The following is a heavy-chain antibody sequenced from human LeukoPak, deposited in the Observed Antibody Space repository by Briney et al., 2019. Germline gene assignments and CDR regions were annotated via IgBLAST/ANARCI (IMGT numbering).Heavy chain of an antibody. CDR3: ARDGDGYGSGSPYFDY. V-gene: IGHV3-30*04. CDR1: GLTFSSYD. D-gene: IGHD3-10*01. CDR2: ISYDGSNK. Sequence: PGGSLSLSCAASGLTFSSYDMHWIRQAPGKGLEWVADISYDGSNKYYPDPVKGGSTISTDNSKNTLYLQMNSLRAEDTAVYYCARDGDGYGSGSPYFDYWGQGTLVTVSS. J-gene: IGHJ4*02.